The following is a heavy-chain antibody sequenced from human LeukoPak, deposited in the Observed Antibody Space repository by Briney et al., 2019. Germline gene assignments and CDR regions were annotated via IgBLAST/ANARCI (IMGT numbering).Heavy chain of an antibody. J-gene: IGHJ4*02. CDR1: GFTFSNYW. V-gene: IGHV3-74*01. CDR2: INSDGRRT. D-gene: IGHD1-14*01. Sequence: GGSLRLSCAASGFTFSNYWMHWVRQAPGKGLVWVSHINSDGRRTNYAASVKGRFTISRDNAKSTLYLQMNSLRAEDTAVYYCVRQPDYWGQGTLVTVSS. CDR3: VRQPDY.